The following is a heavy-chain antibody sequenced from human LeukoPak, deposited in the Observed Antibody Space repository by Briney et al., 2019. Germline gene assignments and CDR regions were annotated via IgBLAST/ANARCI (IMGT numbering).Heavy chain of an antibody. CDR2: INPNSADT. V-gene: IGHV1-2*02. Sequence: ASVKVSCKASGYSFSDFYLHWVRQAPGQGLEWMGWINPNSADTNYAQKFQGRVTMTRDTSITTAYMELARLRSDDTAVYYCVRDRDDCYPPDLWGQGTLVAVSS. J-gene: IGHJ5*02. D-gene: IGHD2-21*02. CDR1: GYSFSDFY. CDR3: VRDRDDCYPPDL.